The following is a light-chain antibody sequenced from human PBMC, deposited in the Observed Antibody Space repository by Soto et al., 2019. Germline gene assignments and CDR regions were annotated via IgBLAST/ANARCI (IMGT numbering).Light chain of an antibody. CDR2: KAS. J-gene: IGLJ1*01. CDR3: SSYTSGSTLYV. V-gene: IGLV2-14*01. CDR1: SSDVGGYDY. Sequence: QSVLTQPASVSGSPGQSITISCTGTSSDVGGYDYVSWYQQHPGKAPRLMIYKASNRPSGVSHRFSGSRSGNTASLTISGLQAEDEADYYRSSYTSGSTLYVFGTGTRSPS.